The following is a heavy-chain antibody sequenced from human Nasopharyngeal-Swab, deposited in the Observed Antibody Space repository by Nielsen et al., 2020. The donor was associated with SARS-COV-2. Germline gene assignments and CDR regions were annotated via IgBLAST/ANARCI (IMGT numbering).Heavy chain of an antibody. J-gene: IGHJ4*02. CDR3: AKDKEALRGVGSYDY. CDR1: GFTLRNYD. D-gene: IGHD3-10*01. CDR2: ISGSGGGT. V-gene: IGHV3-23*01. Sequence: GESLKISCVGSGFTLRNYDMGWVRQTPGKGLEWVSHISGSGGGTYYTDSVKGRFTISRDNSKNTLHLHMSSLIAEDTAVYYCAKDKEALRGVGSYDYWGQGTLVTVSS.